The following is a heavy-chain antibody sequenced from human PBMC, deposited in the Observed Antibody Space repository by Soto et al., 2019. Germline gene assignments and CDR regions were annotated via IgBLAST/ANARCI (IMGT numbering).Heavy chain of an antibody. CDR3: ARVFGYVTPYFGY. J-gene: IGHJ4*02. D-gene: IGHD5-12*01. CDR1: GFTVSSNY. Sequence: PGGSLRLSCAASGFTVSSNYMSWVRQAPGKGLEWVSVIYSGGSTYYADSVKGRFTISRDNSKNTLYLQMNSLRAEDTAVYYCARVFGYVTPYFGYWGQGTLVTVSS. V-gene: IGHV3-53*01. CDR2: IYSGGST.